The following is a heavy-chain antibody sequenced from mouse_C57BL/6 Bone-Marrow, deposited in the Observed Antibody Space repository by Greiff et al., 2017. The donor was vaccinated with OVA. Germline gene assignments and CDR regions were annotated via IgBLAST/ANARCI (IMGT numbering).Heavy chain of an antibody. V-gene: IGHV1-59*01. CDR1: GYTFTSYW. D-gene: IGHD1-1*01. CDR3: ARDYYYGRSFWYFDV. CDR2: IDPSDSYT. Sequence: QVQLQQPGAELVRPGTSVKLSCKASGYTFTSYWMHWVKQRPGQGLEWIGVIDPSDSYTNYNQKFKGKATLTVDTSSSTAYMQLSSLTSEDSAVYYWARDYYYGRSFWYFDVWGTGTTVTVSS. J-gene: IGHJ1*03.